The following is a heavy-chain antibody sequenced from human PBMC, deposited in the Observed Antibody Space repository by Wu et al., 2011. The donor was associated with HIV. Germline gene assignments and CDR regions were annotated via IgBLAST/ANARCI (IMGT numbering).Heavy chain of an antibody. CDR2: LNPKSGNT. J-gene: IGHJ4*02. V-gene: IGHV1-8*02. CDR1: GYTFSNYD. D-gene: IGHD6-13*01. Sequence: QVQLVQSGAEVKKPGASVKVSCKASGYTFSNYDINWVRQAPGQGLEWMGWLNPKSGNTGFGRRFQGRVALTRDTSINTAYMDLSSLRSDDSAVYYCARDPGIAATGMFGWGQGTLVTVSS. CDR3: ARDPGIAATGMFG.